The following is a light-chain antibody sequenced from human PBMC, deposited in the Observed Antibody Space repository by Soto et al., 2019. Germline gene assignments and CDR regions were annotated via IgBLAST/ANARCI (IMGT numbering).Light chain of an antibody. V-gene: IGLV1-44*01. Sequence: QSVLTQPPSASGTPGQRVTISCSGGSSNMGTNTVSWYQQVPGTAPKVLIYVNDQRPSGVPGRFSGSNSGTSASLAISGLQPEDEADYHCVPRDDSLNGHVFGTGTKVT. CDR3: VPRDDSLNGHV. CDR1: SSNMGTNT. CDR2: VND. J-gene: IGLJ1*01.